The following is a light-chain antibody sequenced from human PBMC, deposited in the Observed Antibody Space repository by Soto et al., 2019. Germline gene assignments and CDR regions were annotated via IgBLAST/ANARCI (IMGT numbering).Light chain of an antibody. Sequence: QSVLTQPASVSGSPGRSITISCTGTSSDVGDYPYVSWYQQHPGKVPKLIIYEVTNRPSGVTSRFSGSKSENTASLTISGLQAEDEADYYCSSYSATNSLVFGSGTKVTVL. J-gene: IGLJ1*01. CDR1: SSDVGDYPY. V-gene: IGLV2-14*01. CDR2: EVT. CDR3: SSYSATNSLV.